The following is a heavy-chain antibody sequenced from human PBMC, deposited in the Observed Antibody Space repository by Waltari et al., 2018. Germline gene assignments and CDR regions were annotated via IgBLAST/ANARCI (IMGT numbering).Heavy chain of an antibody. Sequence: QVQLQQWGAGLLKPSETLFLTCAVYGGSFSGYYWSWIRQPPGKGLEWIGEINHRGSNNSNPSLKSRFTISVDTSKNQFSLKLSSVTAADTALYYCAKDIRSSSWFDAFDIWGQGTMVTVSS. V-gene: IGHV4-34*01. D-gene: IGHD6-13*01. CDR3: AKDIRSSSWFDAFDI. CDR1: GGSFSGYY. J-gene: IGHJ3*02. CDR2: INHRGSN.